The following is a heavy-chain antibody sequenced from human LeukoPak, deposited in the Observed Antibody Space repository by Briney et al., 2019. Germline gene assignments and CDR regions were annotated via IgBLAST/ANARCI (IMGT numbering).Heavy chain of an antibody. CDR1: GFTFSSYG. D-gene: IGHD5-24*01. J-gene: IGHJ6*03. Sequence: GGTLRLSCAASGFTFSSYGMSWVRQAPGKGLEWVSAISGSGGSTYYADSVKGRFTISRDNSKNTLSVQMNSLRVEDTAVYYCARDLDGYYDNMDVWGKGTKVTVSS. CDR3: ARDLDGYYDNMDV. V-gene: IGHV3-23*01. CDR2: ISGSGGST.